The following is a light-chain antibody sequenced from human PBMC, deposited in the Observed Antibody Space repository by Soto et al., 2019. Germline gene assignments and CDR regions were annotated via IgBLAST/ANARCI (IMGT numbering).Light chain of an antibody. Sequence: QSALTQPPSASGSPGQSVTISCTGTSRDVGGYNYVSWYQQNPGKVPKLMIYEVNKRPSGVPDRFSGSKSGNTASLTVSGLQAEDEADYYCTSYAGGNNVFGTGTKLTVL. J-gene: IGLJ1*01. CDR1: SRDVGGYNY. V-gene: IGLV2-8*01. CDR2: EVN. CDR3: TSYAGGNNV.